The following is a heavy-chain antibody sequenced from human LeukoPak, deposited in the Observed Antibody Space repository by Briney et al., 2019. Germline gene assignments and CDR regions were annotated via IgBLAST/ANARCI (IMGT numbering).Heavy chain of an antibody. J-gene: IGHJ5*02. CDR3: ARDQVAAAVPTANWVDP. Sequence: GASVKVSCKTSGYSFTNYGITWVRQAPGQGLEWMGWISAYNGNTNYAQTFQGRVTMTTDTPTSTAYMELRSLRSDDTAVYYCARDQVAAAVPTANWVDPWGQGTLVIVSS. CDR2: ISAYNGNT. CDR1: GYSFTNYG. V-gene: IGHV1-18*01. D-gene: IGHD6-13*01.